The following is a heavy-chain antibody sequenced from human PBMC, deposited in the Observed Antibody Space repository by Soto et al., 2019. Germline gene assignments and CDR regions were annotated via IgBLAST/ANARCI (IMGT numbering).Heavy chain of an antibody. D-gene: IGHD4-17*01. Sequence: GGSLSLSCEASGFTFNTYSMHWVRQPPGKGLEWLAAIWYDGTQKYYADSVKGRFIISRDNSKKTLYWEMNSLRAEDTAVYYCARAGGTTVTGLWHFDSWGQGTLVTVS. V-gene: IGHV3-33*01. CDR2: IWYDGTQK. CDR1: GFTFNTYS. J-gene: IGHJ4*02. CDR3: ARAGGTTVTGLWHFDS.